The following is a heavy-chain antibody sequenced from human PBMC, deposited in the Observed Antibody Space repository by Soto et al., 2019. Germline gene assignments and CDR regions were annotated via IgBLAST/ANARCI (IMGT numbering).Heavy chain of an antibody. Sequence: QVQLQESGPGLVKDSETLSLTRSVSGDSITAYYWSWIRQSPGKGLEWIGYIYHAGNTNYNPSLRGRVTMSVDTSRNRFSPKLKSVTAADTAIYYCARLNYYFHHWGQGTLVTVSS. CDR1: GDSITAYY. J-gene: IGHJ4*02. D-gene: IGHD1-20*01. V-gene: IGHV4-59*08. CDR3: ARLNYYFHH. CDR2: IYHAGNT.